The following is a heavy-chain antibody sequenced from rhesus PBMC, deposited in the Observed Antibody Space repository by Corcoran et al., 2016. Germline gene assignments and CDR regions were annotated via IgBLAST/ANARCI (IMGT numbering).Heavy chain of an antibody. CDR3: ARHRTAGTDYFDY. CDR2: IDSSGST. Sequence: QVQLQESGPGLVKPSETLSLTCAVSGGSISSSYWSWIRQAPGKGLEWIGRIDSSGSTYYNPSLKSRVTLSVDTSKNQFSLKLSSVTAADTAVYYCARHRTAGTDYFDYWGQGVLVTVSS. CDR1: GGSISSSY. J-gene: IGHJ4*01. D-gene: IGHD5-24*01. V-gene: IGHV4S11*01.